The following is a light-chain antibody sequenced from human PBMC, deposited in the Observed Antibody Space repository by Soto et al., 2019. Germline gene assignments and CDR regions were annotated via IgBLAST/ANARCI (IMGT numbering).Light chain of an antibody. V-gene: IGKV1-6*01. CDR2: GAS. J-gene: IGKJ1*01. CDR1: QDIRND. Sequence: IQVTQAPSSLSASVGERVTITCRAIQDIRNDLGWYQQKPGKAPKLVIYGASNLQSGVPSRFSGSGFGTDFTLTISSLQPEDIATYYCQQSYSTPPTFGQGTKVDI. CDR3: QQSYSTPPT.